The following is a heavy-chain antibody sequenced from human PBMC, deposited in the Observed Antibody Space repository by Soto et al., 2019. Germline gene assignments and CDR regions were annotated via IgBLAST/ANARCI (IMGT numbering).Heavy chain of an antibody. CDR3: ARPGLRAPIDY. CDR2: IYYSGTT. Sequence: SETLSLTCAVSGYSISSSNWWGWIRQPPGKGLEWIGYIYYSGTTYYNPSLKSRVTMSVDTSKNQFSLKLTSVTAADTAVYYCARPGLRAPIDYWGQGTLVTVSS. D-gene: IGHD3-16*01. V-gene: IGHV4-28*01. J-gene: IGHJ4*02. CDR1: GYSISSSNW.